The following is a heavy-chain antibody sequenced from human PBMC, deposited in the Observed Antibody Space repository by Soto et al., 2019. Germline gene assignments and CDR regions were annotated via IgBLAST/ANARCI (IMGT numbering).Heavy chain of an antibody. CDR1: GFTFSSYW. V-gene: IGHV3-7*03. Sequence: GGSLRLSCAASGFTFSSYWMSWVRQAPGKGLEWVANIKQDGSEKYYVDSVKGRFTISRDNAKNSLYLQMNSLRAEDTAVYYCARLGPGSRAYYYYYRDVWGKGTTVTVSS. CDR2: IKQDGSEK. CDR3: ARLGPGSRAYYYYYRDV. D-gene: IGHD3-10*01. J-gene: IGHJ6*03.